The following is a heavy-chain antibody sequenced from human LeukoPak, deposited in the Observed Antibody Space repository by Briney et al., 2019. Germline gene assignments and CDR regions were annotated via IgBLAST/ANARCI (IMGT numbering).Heavy chain of an antibody. CDR1: GDSVSSGSSY. CDR3: ARHNYDSSGFDY. Sequence: PSETLSLTCTVSGDSVSSGSSYWSWIRQPPGKGLEWIGHIYNSGSTYYNPSLKSRVTISVDTSKNQFSLKLSSVTAADTAVYYCARHNYDSSGFDYWGQGTLVTVSS. J-gene: IGHJ4*02. D-gene: IGHD3-22*01. V-gene: IGHV4-39*01. CDR2: IYNSGST.